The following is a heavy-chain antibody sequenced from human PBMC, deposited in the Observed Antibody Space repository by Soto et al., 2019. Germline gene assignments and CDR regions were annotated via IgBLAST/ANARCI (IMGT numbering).Heavy chain of an antibody. Sequence: QLQLQESGAGLVMPSQTLSLTCGVSGGSMTSGDFSWNWIRQPPGRGLEWIGNVYLSGTAYYIPSLRSRVIRLIDESMNPCFLTMSSVPAADTAVYFCARDSYAAGVNDAFDIRGPGTRVTVSS. CDR3: ARDSYAAGVNDAFDI. J-gene: IGHJ3*02. D-gene: IGHD2-2*01. CDR2: VYLSGTA. CDR1: GGSMTSGDFS. V-gene: IGHV4-30-2*01.